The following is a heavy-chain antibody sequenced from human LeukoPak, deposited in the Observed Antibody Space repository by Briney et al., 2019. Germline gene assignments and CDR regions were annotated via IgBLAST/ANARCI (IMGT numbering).Heavy chain of an antibody. CDR3: ARERDGRFFDY. Sequence: GGSLRLSCEASGLIFRSYWMRWVRQAPGKGLEWVANINQDGSEKYFVDSVRGGLTISRDNAKNSLHLQMKTLRAEDTAVYYCARERDGRFFDYWGQGTLVTVSS. CDR1: GLIFRSYW. V-gene: IGHV3-7*01. CDR2: INQDGSEK. D-gene: IGHD5-24*01. J-gene: IGHJ4*02.